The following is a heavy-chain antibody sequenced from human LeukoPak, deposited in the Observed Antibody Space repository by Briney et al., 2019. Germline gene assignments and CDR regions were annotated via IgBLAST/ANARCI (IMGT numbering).Heavy chain of an antibody. V-gene: IGHV4-39*01. CDR3: ARHGTSGTNLNWFDP. D-gene: IGHD1-1*01. CDR1: GGSISSSSYY. Sequence: PSETLSLTCTVSGGSISSSSYYWGWIRQPPGKGLERIGSIYYSGSTYYNPSLKSRVTISVDTSKNQFSLKLSSVTAADTAVYYCARHGTSGTNLNWFDPWGQGTLVTVSS. CDR2: IYYSGST. J-gene: IGHJ5*02.